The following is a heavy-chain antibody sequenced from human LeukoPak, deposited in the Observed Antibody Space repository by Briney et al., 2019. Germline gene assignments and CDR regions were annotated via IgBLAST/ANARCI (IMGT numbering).Heavy chain of an antibody. Sequence: ASVKASCKASGYTFTSYGISWVRQAPGQGLEWMGWISAYNGNTNYAQKLQGRVTMTTDTSTSTAYMELRSLRSDDTAVYYCARDVYCSSTSCHPLFDYWGQGTLVTVSS. V-gene: IGHV1-18*01. CDR2: ISAYNGNT. CDR1: GYTFTSYG. J-gene: IGHJ4*02. D-gene: IGHD2-2*01. CDR3: ARDVYCSSTSCHPLFDY.